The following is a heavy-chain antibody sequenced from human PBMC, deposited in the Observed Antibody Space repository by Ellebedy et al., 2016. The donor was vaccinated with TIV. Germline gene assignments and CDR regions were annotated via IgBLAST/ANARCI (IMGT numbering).Heavy chain of an antibody. CDR3: ARDLRIAVAGPFPD. CDR2: ISYDGSNK. D-gene: IGHD6-19*01. Sequence: GESLKISXAASGFTFSSYGMHWVRQAPGKGLEWVAVISYDGSNKYYADSVKGRFTISRDNAKNSLYLQMNSLRAEDTAVYYCARDLRIAVAGPFPDWGQGTLVTVSS. J-gene: IGHJ4*02. V-gene: IGHV3-30*03. CDR1: GFTFSSYG.